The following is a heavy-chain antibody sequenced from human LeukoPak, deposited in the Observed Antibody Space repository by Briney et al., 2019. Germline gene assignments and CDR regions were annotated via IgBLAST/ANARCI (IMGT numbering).Heavy chain of an antibody. CDR3: ARLLGYCSSTSCLNWFDS. CDR2: IYYSGST. J-gene: IGHJ5*01. CDR1: GGSISSSSYY. D-gene: IGHD2-2*01. Sequence: SETLSLTCTVSGGSISSSSYYWGWIRQPPGKGLEWIGSIYYSGSTYYNPSLKSRVTISVDTSKNQFSLKLSSVTAADTAVYYCARLLGYCSSTSCLNWFDSWGQGTLVTVSS. V-gene: IGHV4-39*01.